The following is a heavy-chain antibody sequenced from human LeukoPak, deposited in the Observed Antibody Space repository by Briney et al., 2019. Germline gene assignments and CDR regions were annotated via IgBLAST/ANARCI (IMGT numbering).Heavy chain of an antibody. CDR3: AREIEYPTLKWFDP. Sequence: PSETLSLTCTVSGGSISSYYWSWIRQPAGKGLEWIGRIYTSGSTNYNPSLKSRVTMSVDTSKNQFSLKLSSVTAADTAVYYCAREIEYPTLKWFDPWGQGTLVTVSS. D-gene: IGHD2-2*01. CDR2: IYTSGST. CDR1: GGSISSYY. J-gene: IGHJ5*02. V-gene: IGHV4-4*07.